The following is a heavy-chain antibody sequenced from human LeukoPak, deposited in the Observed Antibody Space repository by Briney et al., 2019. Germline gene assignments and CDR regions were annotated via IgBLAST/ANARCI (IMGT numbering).Heavy chain of an antibody. D-gene: IGHD3-22*01. V-gene: IGHV4-39*07. CDR2: IYYSGST. CDR3: ARGSNDIYYYYMDV. J-gene: IGHJ6*03. CDR1: GGSISSSSYY. Sequence: SETLSLTCTVSGGSISSSSYYWGWIRQPPGKVLEWIGSIYYSGSTYYNPSLKSRVTISVDTSKNQFSLKLSSVTAADTAVYYCARGSNDIYYYYMDVWGKGTTVTVSS.